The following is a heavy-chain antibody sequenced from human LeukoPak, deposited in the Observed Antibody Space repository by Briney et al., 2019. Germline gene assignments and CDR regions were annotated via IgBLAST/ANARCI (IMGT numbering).Heavy chain of an antibody. Sequence: GGSLRLSCAASGFTFSDYYMSWIRQAPGKGLEWVPYISSSGSTIYYADSVKGRFTISRDDAKNSLYLQMNSLRAEDTAVYYCRGFSSGWNFDYWGQGTLVTVSS. CDR3: RGFSSGWNFDY. J-gene: IGHJ4*02. D-gene: IGHD6-19*01. CDR2: ISSSGSTI. V-gene: IGHV3-11*01. CDR1: GFTFSDYY.